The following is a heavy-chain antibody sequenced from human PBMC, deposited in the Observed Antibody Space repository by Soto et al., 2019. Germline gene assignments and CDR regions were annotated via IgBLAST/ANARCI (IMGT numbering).Heavy chain of an antibody. CDR2: IKGDETST. CDR1: GFTFSNYW. CDR3: ARGVTGYYGFDY. V-gene: IGHV3-74*01. D-gene: IGHD3-10*01. Sequence: EVQMVESGGGPAQFGGSLRLSGAASGFTFSNYWMHWVRQVPGKGLVWVARIKGDETSTGYADSLKGRFTIFRDNVKNTLYLQMNSLRAEDTAVYYCARGVTGYYGFDYWGRGTLVTVSS. J-gene: IGHJ4*02.